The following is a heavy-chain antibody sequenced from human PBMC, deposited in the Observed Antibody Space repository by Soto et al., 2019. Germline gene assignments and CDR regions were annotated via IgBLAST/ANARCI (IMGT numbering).Heavy chain of an antibody. CDR3: ARVGYSGYDYGAFDI. CDR1: GYTFTSYT. V-gene: IGHV1-3*01. CDR2: INAGNGNT. J-gene: IGHJ3*02. D-gene: IGHD5-12*01. Sequence: SVKVSCKASGYTFTSYTMHWVRQAPGQRLEWMGWINAGNGNTIYSQRFQGRVTITRDTSASTAYMELSSLRSEDTAVYYCARVGYSGYDYGAFDIWGQGTMVTVSS.